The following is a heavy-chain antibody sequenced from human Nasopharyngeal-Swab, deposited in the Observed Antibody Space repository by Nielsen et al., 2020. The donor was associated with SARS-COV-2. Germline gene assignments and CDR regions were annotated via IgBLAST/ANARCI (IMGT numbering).Heavy chain of an antibody. CDR2: INPYNGNT. D-gene: IGHD6-6*01. V-gene: IGHV1-18*04. J-gene: IGHJ4*02. CDR1: GYIFKSYV. CDR3: ARGRVSYSSSSALAY. Sequence: ASVKVSCKVSGYIFKSYVIHWVRQAPGQGLDWMGWINPYNGNTDSGQQHQDRVTMTTDTSTGTAYMELGSLRPDDTAIYYCARGRVSYSSSSALAYWGQGTLVSVSS.